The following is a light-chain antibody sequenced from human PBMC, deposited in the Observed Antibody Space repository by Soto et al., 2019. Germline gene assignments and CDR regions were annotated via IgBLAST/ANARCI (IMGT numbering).Light chain of an antibody. V-gene: IGLV2-14*01. CDR3: SSYTTTTPLWV. CDR2: EVS. CDR1: SSDIGAYNY. J-gene: IGLJ3*02. Sequence: QSALTQPASVSGSPGQSITISCTGTSSDIGAYNYVSWYQQHPGKAPKLIIYEVSNRPSGISNRFSGSKSGNAASLTISGLQAADEADYFCSSYTTTTPLWVFGGGTKLTFL.